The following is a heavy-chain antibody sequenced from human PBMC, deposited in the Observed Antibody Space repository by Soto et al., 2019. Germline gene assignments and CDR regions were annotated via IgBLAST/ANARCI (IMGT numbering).Heavy chain of an antibody. CDR1: GFTFSNAW. CDR3: TTDHGCSGGSCYGYYYYGMDV. J-gene: IGHJ6*02. V-gene: IGHV3-15*01. D-gene: IGHD2-15*01. CDR2: IKSKTDGGTT. Sequence: GSLRLSCAASGFTFSNAWMSWVRQAPGKGLEWVGRIKSKTDGGTTDYAAPVKGRFTISRDDSKNTLYLQMNSLKTEDTAVYYFTTDHGCSGGSCYGYYYYGMDVWGQGTTVTVSS.